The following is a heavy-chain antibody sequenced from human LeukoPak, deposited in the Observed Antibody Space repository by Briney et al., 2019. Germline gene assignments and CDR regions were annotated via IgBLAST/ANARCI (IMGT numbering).Heavy chain of an antibody. Sequence: GGSLRLSCAASGFTFTSYAMHWVRQAPGKGLEWVAVISFDERNRYYTDSVKGRFTISRDNSKNTMYLQMNSLRAEDTAVYYCARRAAAGPGTYWGQGTLVTVSS. CDR3: ARRAAAGPGTY. V-gene: IGHV3-30*04. CDR2: ISFDERNR. D-gene: IGHD6-13*01. CDR1: GFTFTSYA. J-gene: IGHJ4*02.